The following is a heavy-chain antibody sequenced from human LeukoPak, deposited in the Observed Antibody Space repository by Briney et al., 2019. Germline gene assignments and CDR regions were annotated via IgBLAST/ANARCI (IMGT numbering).Heavy chain of an antibody. CDR3: ARGFLAAAGDFDY. CDR2: IWYDGSNK. CDR1: GFTFSSYG. J-gene: IGHJ4*02. D-gene: IGHD6-13*01. Sequence: GRSLRLSCAASGFTFSSYGMHWVRQAPGKGLEWVAVIWYDGSNKYYADSVKGRFTISRDNSKNTLYLQMNSLRAEDTAVYYCARGFLAAAGDFDYWGQGTLVTVSS. V-gene: IGHV3-33*01.